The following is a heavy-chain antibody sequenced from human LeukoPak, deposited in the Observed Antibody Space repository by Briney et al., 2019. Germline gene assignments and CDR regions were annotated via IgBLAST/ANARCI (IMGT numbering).Heavy chain of an antibody. D-gene: IGHD3-16*02. Sequence: SETLSLTCDVYGGSFTDYYWSWIRQPPGKGLEWIGEINHSGGTNYNPSLKSRITISVDTSKNQFSLNLRSVTAADTAVYFCARARAFVWGSYRYIPYYFDPWGQGTLVTVSS. CDR1: GGSFTDYY. CDR2: INHSGGT. CDR3: ARARAFVWGSYRYIPYYFDP. J-gene: IGHJ5*02. V-gene: IGHV4-34*01.